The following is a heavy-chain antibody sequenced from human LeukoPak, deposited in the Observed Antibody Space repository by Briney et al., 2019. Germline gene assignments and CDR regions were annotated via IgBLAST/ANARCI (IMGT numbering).Heavy chain of an antibody. J-gene: IGHJ6*03. V-gene: IGHV4-59*01. CDR2: IYYSGST. CDR1: GGSISSYS. CDR3: ARNHGSSWYEVGYYYYYYMDV. Sequence: SGTLSLTCTVSGGSISSYSWGWVRQPPGKGLEWIWYIYYSGSTNYNPSLKRRVTISVDKSKNHFSLMLSSVTAAATAVYYCARNHGSSWYEVGYYYYYYMDVGRKGTTVSVSS. D-gene: IGHD6-13*01.